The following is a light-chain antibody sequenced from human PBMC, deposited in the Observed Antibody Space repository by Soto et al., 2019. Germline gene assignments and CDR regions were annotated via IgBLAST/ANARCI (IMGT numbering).Light chain of an antibody. CDR2: GAS. Sequence: IEMTQSPATLSVSPGERATLSCSASQSVSSNLAWYQQKPGQAPRLLIYGASTRATGIPARFSGSGSGTEFTLTISSLQSEDFAVYYCQQYNNWPQTCGQGTKGDIK. J-gene: IGKJ1*01. V-gene: IGKV3-15*01. CDR1: QSVSSN. CDR3: QQYNNWPQT.